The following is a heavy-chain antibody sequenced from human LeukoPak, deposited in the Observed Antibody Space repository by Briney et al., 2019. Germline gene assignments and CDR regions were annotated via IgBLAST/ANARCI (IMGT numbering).Heavy chain of an antibody. V-gene: IGHV3-30*03. CDR2: ISYDGSNK. CDR1: GFTFSSYG. CDR3: AREELVPAATWPPYYYYGMDV. D-gene: IGHD2-2*01. Sequence: PGRSLRLSCAASGFTFSSYGMHWVRQAPGKGLEWVAVISYDGSNKYYADSVKGRFTISRDNSKNTLYLQMNSLRAEDTAVYYCAREELVPAATWPPYYYYGMDVWGQGTTVTVSS. J-gene: IGHJ6*02.